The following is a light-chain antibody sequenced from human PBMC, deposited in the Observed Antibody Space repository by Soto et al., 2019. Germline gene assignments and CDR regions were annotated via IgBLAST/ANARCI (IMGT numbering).Light chain of an antibody. CDR3: QHRSNWPPFT. Sequence: EIVLTQSPGTVSLYPGESATLSCRASQSISRSDLSWYQHRPGQSPRLLIYATSSRATGIPDRFTGGGAGTGFTLTISSLEAEDSALYYCQHRSNWPPFTFGPGTKVDIK. J-gene: IGKJ3*01. CDR1: QSISRSD. V-gene: IGKV3D-20*02. CDR2: ATS.